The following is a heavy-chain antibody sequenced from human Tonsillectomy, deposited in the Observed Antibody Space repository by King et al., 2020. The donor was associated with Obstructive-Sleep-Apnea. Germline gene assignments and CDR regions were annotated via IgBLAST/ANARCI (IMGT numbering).Heavy chain of an antibody. D-gene: IGHD1-26*01. CDR2: ISWKSGSI. V-gene: IGHV3-9*01. CDR1: GFTFDDYA. J-gene: IGHJ4*02. CDR3: AKAAQVGATKGGGFDY. Sequence: QLVQSGGGLVQPGRSLGLSCAASGFTFDDYAMHWVRQAPGKGLEWVSGISWKSGSIGYADSVKGRFTISRDNAKNSLYLQMNSLRVEDTALYYCAKAAQVGATKGGGFDYWGQGTLVTVSS.